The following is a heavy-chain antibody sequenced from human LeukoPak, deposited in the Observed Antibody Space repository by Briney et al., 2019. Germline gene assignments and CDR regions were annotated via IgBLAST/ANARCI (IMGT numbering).Heavy chain of an antibody. D-gene: IGHD4-17*01. V-gene: IGHV1-69*06. Sequence: GSSVKVSCTASGGTFSSYAISWVRQAPGQGLEWMGGIIPIFGTANYAQKFQGRVTITADKSTSTAYMELSSLRSEDTAVYYCARDGDYGDYVGSWFDPWGQGTLVTVSS. CDR1: GGTFSSYA. CDR3: ARDGDYGDYVGSWFDP. CDR2: IIPIFGTA. J-gene: IGHJ5*02.